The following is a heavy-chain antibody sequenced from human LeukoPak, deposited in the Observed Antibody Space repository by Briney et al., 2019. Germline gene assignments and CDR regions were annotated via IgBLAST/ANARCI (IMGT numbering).Heavy chain of an antibody. V-gene: IGHV3-30*04. J-gene: IGHJ4*02. D-gene: IGHD4-23*01. CDR3: ARDPKLTYYFDY. CDR1: GFTFSSYA. CDR2: ISYDGSNK. Sequence: PGGSLRLSCAASGFTFSSYAMYWVRQAPGKGLEWVAVISYDGSNKYYADSVKGRFTISRDNSKNTLYLQMNSLRAEDTAVYYCARDPKLTYYFDYWGQGTLVTVSS.